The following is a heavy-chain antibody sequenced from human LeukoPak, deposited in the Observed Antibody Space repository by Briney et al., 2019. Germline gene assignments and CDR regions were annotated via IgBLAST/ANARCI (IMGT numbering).Heavy chain of an antibody. CDR1: GFTFSSYA. CDR2: ISGSGGST. J-gene: IGHJ4*02. V-gene: IGHV3-23*01. CDR3: AKDSVILTGYPYYFDY. Sequence: GGSLRPSCAASGFTFSSYAMSWVRQAPGKGLEWVSAISGSGGSTYYADSVKGRFTISRDNSKNTLYLQMNSLRAEDTAVYYCAKDSVILTGYPYYFDYWGQGTLVTVSS. D-gene: IGHD3-9*01.